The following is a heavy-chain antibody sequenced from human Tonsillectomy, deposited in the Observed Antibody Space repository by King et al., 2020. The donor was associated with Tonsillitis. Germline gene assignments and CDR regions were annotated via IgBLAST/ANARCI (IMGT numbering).Heavy chain of an antibody. Sequence: MNWVRQSPEKGLEWVSYISSSGITIYYADSVKGRFTTSRDNAKNSLYLQMTSLRAEDTAVYYCARDSRGSWLDYLGQGTLVTVSS. D-gene: IGHD2-2*01. CDR2: ISSSGITI. J-gene: IGHJ4*02. CDR3: ARDSRGSWLDY. V-gene: IGHV3-48*03.